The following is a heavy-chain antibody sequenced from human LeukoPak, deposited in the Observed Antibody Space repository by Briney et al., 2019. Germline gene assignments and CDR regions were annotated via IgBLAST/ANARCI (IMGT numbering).Heavy chain of an antibody. J-gene: IGHJ4*02. CDR2: IYYSGST. D-gene: IGHD6-6*01. CDR3: ARYRTYIAAPGRFDY. Sequence: PSETLSLTCSISGGSVSGYYWSWIRQHPGKGLEWIGYIYYSGSTYYNPSLKSRVTISVDTSKNQFSLKLSSVTAADTAVYYCARYRTYIAAPGRFDYWGQGTLVTVSS. V-gene: IGHV4-59*06. CDR1: GGSVSGYY.